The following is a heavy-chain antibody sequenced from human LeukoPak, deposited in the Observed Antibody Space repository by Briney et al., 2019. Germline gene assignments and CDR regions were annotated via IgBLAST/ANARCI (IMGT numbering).Heavy chain of an antibody. Sequence: QSGRSLRLSCAASGFTFSSYTMHWVRQAPGKGLEWVAVISYEGANKYYADSVKGRFNVSRDNIKNTLYLQMNSLRVEDTAVYYCAKDRSGITIFGVVFRKNWGQGTLVTVSS. CDR2: ISYEGANK. J-gene: IGHJ4*02. V-gene: IGHV3-30-3*01. D-gene: IGHD3-3*01. CDR1: GFTFSSYT. CDR3: AKDRSGITIFGVVFRKN.